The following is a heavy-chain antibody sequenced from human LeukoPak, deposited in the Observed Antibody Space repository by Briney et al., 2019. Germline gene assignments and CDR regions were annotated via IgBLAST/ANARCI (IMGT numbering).Heavy chain of an antibody. CDR2: IKCKADEGTT. CDR3: TTVGDYDILTGYPIDF. CDR1: GFNFTNAW. V-gene: IGHV3-15*01. Sequence: GGSLRLSCIISGFNFTNAWMSWVRQTPGEALEWVGRIKCKADEGTTDYAAPVKGRFTISRDDSKNTLYLQMNSLRTEDTAVYYCTTVGDYDILTGYPIDFWGQGTLVTVSS. J-gene: IGHJ4*02. D-gene: IGHD3-9*01.